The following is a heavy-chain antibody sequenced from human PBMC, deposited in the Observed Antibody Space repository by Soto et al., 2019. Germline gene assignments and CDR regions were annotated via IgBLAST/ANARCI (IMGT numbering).Heavy chain of an antibody. Sequence: QVQLQESGPGLVKPSQTLSLACTVSDGSVSRGGYYWSWLRQSPGKGLECIGNIYYTGRTSYNPSLKSRVTISLETSRRQFSLRLASVNAADTALYYCAREGSYHYFDYWGQGALVTVSS. V-gene: IGHV4-31*03. CDR3: AREGSYHYFDY. J-gene: IGHJ4*02. CDR2: IYYTGRT. CDR1: DGSVSRGGYY. D-gene: IGHD1-26*01.